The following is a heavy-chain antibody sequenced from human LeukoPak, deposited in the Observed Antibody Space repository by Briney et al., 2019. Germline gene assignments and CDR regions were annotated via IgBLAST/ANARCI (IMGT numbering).Heavy chain of an antibody. CDR1: GFTFCIYD. Sequence: GGSLRLSCAASGFTFCIYDMHWVRHATGKGLEWVSAIGTAGDTYYPGSVKGRFTISRENAKNSLYLQMNSLRAGDTAVYYCARVQGLDFRWYFDLWGRGTLVTVSS. V-gene: IGHV3-13*01. J-gene: IGHJ2*01. CDR2: IGTAGDT. CDR3: ARVQGLDFRWYFDL.